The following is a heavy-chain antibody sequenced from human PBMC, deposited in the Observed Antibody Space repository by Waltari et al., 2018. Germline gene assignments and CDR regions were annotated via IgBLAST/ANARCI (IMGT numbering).Heavy chain of an antibody. CDR1: GFTFSSYA. J-gene: IGHJ6*02. CDR3: AKDGRESGYSYGYYYYGMDV. CDR2: ISGSGGST. V-gene: IGHV3-23*01. Sequence: EVQLLESGGGLVQPGGSLRLSCAASGFTFSSYAMSWVRQAPGKGLEWVSAISGSGGSTYYADYVKGRFTISRDNSKNTLYLQMNSLRAEDTAVYYCAKDGRESGYSYGYYYYGMDVWGQGTTVTVSS. D-gene: IGHD5-18*01.